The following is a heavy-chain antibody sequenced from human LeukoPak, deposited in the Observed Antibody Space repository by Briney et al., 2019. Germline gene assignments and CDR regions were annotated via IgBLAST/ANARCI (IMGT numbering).Heavy chain of an antibody. J-gene: IGHJ4*02. Sequence: ASVKVSCKASGYSFTSYNIHWVRQAPGQGLEWMGLINPSGGSTNYAQKFQGRVTMTTDTSTSTAYMELRSLRSDDTAVYYCARLYGGNLFDYWGQGTLVTVSS. CDR3: ARLYGGNLFDY. V-gene: IGHV1-46*01. CDR1: GYSFTSYN. CDR2: INPSGGST. D-gene: IGHD4-23*01.